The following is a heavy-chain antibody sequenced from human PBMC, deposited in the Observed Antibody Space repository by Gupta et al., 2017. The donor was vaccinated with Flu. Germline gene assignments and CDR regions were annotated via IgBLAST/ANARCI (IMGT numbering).Heavy chain of an antibody. D-gene: IGHD3-22*01. CDR3: ARDQSSQLLQSGYFDL. CDR2: MSYDGNTK. Sequence: QVQLVESGGGVVRPGGSLRLSCAASGFTLSSFVMPWVRQAPGKGLEWVALMSYDGNTKYVADSVKGRFTISRDNSKNTLYLQMNSLKIDDTAVYYCARDQSSQLLQSGYFDLWGRGALVTVSS. CDR1: GFTLSSFV. V-gene: IGHV3-30-3*01. J-gene: IGHJ2*01.